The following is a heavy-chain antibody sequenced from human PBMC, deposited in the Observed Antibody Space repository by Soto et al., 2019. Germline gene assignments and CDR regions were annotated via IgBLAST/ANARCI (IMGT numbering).Heavy chain of an antibody. CDR3: TRPGSDFDF. J-gene: IGHJ4*02. V-gene: IGHV3-73*01. CDR1: GFTFSYSA. CDR2: IRNKADSYAT. D-gene: IGHD7-27*01. Sequence: EVQLVESGGGFVQPGGSLKLSCVASGFTFSYSAIHWVRQAPGKGLEWVGRIRNKADSYATTCAASVQGRFTISRDDSMNTAYLQMDSLKTEDTAVYYCTRPGSDFDFWGRGTRVTVSS.